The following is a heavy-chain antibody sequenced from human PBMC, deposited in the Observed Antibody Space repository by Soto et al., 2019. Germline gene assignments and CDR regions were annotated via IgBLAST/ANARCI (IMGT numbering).Heavy chain of an antibody. CDR2: ISYDGSNK. Sequence: QVQLVESGGGVVQPGRSLRLSCAASGFTFSSYAMHWVRQAPGKGLEWVAVISYDGSNKYYADSEKGRFTISRDNSKNTLYLQMNSLRAEDTAVYYCARTPRGQWELPYYYYGMDVWGQGTTVTVSS. D-gene: IGHD1-26*01. J-gene: IGHJ6*02. CDR3: ARTPRGQWELPYYYYGMDV. V-gene: IGHV3-30-3*01. CDR1: GFTFSSYA.